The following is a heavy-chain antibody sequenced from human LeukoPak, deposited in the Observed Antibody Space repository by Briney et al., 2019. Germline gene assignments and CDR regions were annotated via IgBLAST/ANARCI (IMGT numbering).Heavy chain of an antibody. D-gene: IGHD4-17*01. CDR3: TRHGAAVTTSDY. Sequence: SETLSLTCTVAGGSISSNSYYWGWIRQPPGKGLEWIGSIYYSGSTYYNSSLKSRVTMSVDTSKNQFSLKLRSVTAADTAVYYCTRHGAAVTTSDYWGQGTLVTASS. CDR2: IYYSGST. V-gene: IGHV4-39*01. CDR1: GGSISSNSYY. J-gene: IGHJ4*02.